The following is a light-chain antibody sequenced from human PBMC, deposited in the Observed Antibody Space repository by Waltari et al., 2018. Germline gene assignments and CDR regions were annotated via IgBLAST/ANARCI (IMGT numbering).Light chain of an antibody. Sequence: EIVLTQSPGTLSLSPGERATLSCRASQSVNNNYLAWFQQKPGQAPSLLIYDATSRSTVIPDRFSGSVSGTDFTLTISRLEPEDFAVYHCQQYGNSPQTFGQGTKLEIK. CDR1: QSVNNNY. J-gene: IGKJ2*01. CDR3: QQYGNSPQT. V-gene: IGKV3-20*01. CDR2: DAT.